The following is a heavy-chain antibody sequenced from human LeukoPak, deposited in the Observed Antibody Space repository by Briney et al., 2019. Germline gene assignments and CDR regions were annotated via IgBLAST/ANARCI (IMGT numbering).Heavy chain of an antibody. V-gene: IGHV1-69*13. J-gene: IGHJ6*02. Sequence: ASVKVSCKASGGTFISYAISWVRQAPGQGLEWMGGIIPIFGTANYAQKFQGRVTITADESTSTAYMELSSLRSEDTAVYYCARTYGDYYYYGMDVWGQGTTVTVSS. CDR3: ARTYGDYYYYGMDV. CDR1: GGTFISYA. D-gene: IGHD4-17*01. CDR2: IIPIFGTA.